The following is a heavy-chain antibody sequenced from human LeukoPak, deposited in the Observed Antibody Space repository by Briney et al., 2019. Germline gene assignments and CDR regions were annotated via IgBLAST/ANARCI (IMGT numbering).Heavy chain of an antibody. Sequence: SETLSLTCTVSGGSLSSSSYYWVWIRQPPGKGLEGIGSIYYSGSTYYNPSPKSRITISVDTSKDQVSLTMSSVPAVDDGVYYCARLPITMIVVVTLDDAFDIWGLGTMVTVSS. J-gene: IGHJ3*02. V-gene: IGHV4-39*01. CDR1: GGSLSSSSYY. CDR2: IYYSGST. CDR3: ARLPITMIVVVTLDDAFDI. D-gene: IGHD3-22*01.